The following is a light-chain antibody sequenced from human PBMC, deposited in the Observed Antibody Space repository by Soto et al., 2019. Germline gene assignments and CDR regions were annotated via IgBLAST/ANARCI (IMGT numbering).Light chain of an antibody. CDR3: AAWYDSLSGWV. Sequence: QPVLTQPPSASGTPGQRVTISCSGSTSNIGTNYVYWYQQLPGTAPKLLIYRSNQRPSGVPDRFSGSKSGTSASLAISGLRSEDEADYYCAAWYDSLSGWVFGGGTKLTVL. CDR2: RSN. CDR1: TSNIGTNY. V-gene: IGLV1-47*01. J-gene: IGLJ3*02.